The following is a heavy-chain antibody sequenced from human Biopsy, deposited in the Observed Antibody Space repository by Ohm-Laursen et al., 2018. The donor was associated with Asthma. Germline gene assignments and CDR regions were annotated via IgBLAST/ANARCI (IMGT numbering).Heavy chain of an antibody. Sequence: SVKASCKASGDSFSNYAISWARQAPGQGLEWMGGLIPVLGTPDHAQMFEGRVTITADESTSTAYMELSSLRSEDTAVYYCALSQFDYWGQGTLLTVSS. CDR2: LIPVLGTP. J-gene: IGHJ4*02. CDR3: ALSQFDY. V-gene: IGHV1-69*13. CDR1: GDSFSNYA.